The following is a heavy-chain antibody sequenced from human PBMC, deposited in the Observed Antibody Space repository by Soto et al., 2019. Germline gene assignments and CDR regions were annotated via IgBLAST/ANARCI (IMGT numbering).Heavy chain of an antibody. Sequence: ASVKVSCKASGYAFTSYAMHWVRQAPGQRLEWMGWINAGNVNTKYSQKFQGRVTITRDTSASTAYMELSSLRSEDTAVYYCAREGSITMVRGVKGAFDIWGQGTMVTVSS. CDR1: GYAFTSYA. V-gene: IGHV1-3*01. CDR3: AREGSITMVRGVKGAFDI. CDR2: INAGNVNT. D-gene: IGHD3-10*01. J-gene: IGHJ3*02.